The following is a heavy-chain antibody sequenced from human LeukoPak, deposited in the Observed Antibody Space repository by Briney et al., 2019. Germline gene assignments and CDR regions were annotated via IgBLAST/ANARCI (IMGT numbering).Heavy chain of an antibody. CDR2: ISYDGSNK. CDR3: AKGYSYGVRWYYFVY. CDR1: GFTFSSYA. V-gene: IGHV3-30*04. D-gene: IGHD5-18*01. J-gene: IGHJ4*02. Sequence: PGRSLRLSCAASGFTFSSYAMHWVRQAPGKGLEWVAVISYDGSNKYYADSVKGRFTISRDNSKNTLYLQMNSLRAEDTAVYYCAKGYSYGVRWYYFVYWGQGTLVTVSS.